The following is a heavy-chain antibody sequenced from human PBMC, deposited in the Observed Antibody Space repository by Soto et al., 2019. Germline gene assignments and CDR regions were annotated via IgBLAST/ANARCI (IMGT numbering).Heavy chain of an antibody. CDR2: IFSNDEK. Sequence: QVTLKESGPVLVKPTEPLTLTCTVSGFSLSNTRMGVSWIHQPPGKALEWLAHIFSNDEKSYSTSLKSRLTISKDTSKSQVVLSMTNMDPVDTATYYCTRIEKGSATYTWGQGTLVTVSS. J-gene: IGHJ5*02. D-gene: IGHD3-10*01. CDR3: TRIEKGSATYT. V-gene: IGHV2-26*01. CDR1: GFSLSNTRMG.